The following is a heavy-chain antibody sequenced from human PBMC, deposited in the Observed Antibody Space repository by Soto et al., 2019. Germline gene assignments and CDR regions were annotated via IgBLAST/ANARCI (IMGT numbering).Heavy chain of an antibody. D-gene: IGHD3-22*01. CDR3: AKEAHLRITMIVVAGGFDY. CDR1: GFTFSSYA. J-gene: IGHJ4*02. V-gene: IGHV3-23*01. Sequence: GGSLRLSCAASGFTFSSYAMSWVRQAPGKGLERVSAIRGSGGSTYYADSVKGRFTISRDNSKNTLYLQMNSLRAEDTAVYYCAKEAHLRITMIVVAGGFDYWGQGTLVTVSS. CDR2: IRGSGGST.